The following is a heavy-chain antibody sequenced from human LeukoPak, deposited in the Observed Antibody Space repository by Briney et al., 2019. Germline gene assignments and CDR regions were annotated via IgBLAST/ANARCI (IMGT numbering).Heavy chain of an antibody. Sequence: GGSLRLSCAASGFTFSSYSMNWVRQAPGKGLEWVSYISRSSCTIYYADSVKGRFTISRDNAKNSLYLQMNSLRAEDTAVYYCARAHSSSWYGASYYYYYYMDVWGKRTTVTVSS. CDR1: GFTFSSYS. CDR2: ISRSSCTI. D-gene: IGHD6-13*01. V-gene: IGHV3-48*01. J-gene: IGHJ6*03. CDR3: ARAHSSSWYGASYYYYYYMDV.